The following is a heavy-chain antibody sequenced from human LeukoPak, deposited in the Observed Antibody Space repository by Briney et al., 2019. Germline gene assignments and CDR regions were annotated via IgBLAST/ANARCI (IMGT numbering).Heavy chain of an antibody. CDR3: AKDLKAGVAGTSQFDN. CDR1: GFTFSSYA. J-gene: IGHJ4*02. V-gene: IGHV3-23*01. CDR2: ISGSGASA. Sequence: GGSLRLSCAASGFTFSSYAMHWVRQDPGKGLEWVSVISGSGASASYADSVKGRFTISRDNSKNTLYLQMNSLRAEDTATYYCAKDLKAGVAGTSQFDNWDQGTLVTVSS. D-gene: IGHD6-19*01.